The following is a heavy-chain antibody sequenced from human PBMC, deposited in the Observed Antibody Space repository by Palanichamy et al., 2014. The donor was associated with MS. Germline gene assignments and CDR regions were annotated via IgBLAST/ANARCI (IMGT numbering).Heavy chain of an antibody. CDR1: GFTFSSYA. D-gene: IGHD5-18*01. Sequence: EVQLLESGGGLVQPGGPLRLSCAASGFTFSSYAMSWVRQAPGKGLEWVSAISGSGGSTHYADSVKGRFTISRDNSKNTLYLQMNSLRAEDTAVYYCAKGRIQLIDAFDIWGQGTMVTVSS. CDR2: ISGSGGST. V-gene: IGHV3-23*01. CDR3: AKGRIQLIDAFDI. J-gene: IGHJ3*02.